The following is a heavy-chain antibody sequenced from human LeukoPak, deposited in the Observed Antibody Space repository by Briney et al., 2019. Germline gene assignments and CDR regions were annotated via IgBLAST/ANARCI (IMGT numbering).Heavy chain of an antibody. CDR1: GFTFYDSA. CDR3: ARDRLLTYYDILTGYSEYYYYYMDV. Sequence: GGSLRLSCAASGFTFYDSAIHWARQAPGKGLEWVAVIWYDGSNKYYADSVKGRFTISRDNSKNTLYLQMNSLRAEDTAVYYCARDRLLTYYDILTGYSEYYYYYMDVWGKGTTVTVSS. J-gene: IGHJ6*03. CDR2: IWYDGSNK. V-gene: IGHV3-33*08. D-gene: IGHD3-9*01.